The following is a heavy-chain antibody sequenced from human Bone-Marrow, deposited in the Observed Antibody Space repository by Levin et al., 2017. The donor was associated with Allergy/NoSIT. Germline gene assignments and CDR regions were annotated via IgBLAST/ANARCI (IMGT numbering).Heavy chain of an antibody. CDR3: ASDISPKSDNWNNGDAFDV. V-gene: IGHV3-21*01. CDR1: GFDFSAYT. D-gene: IGHD1/OR15-1a*01. CDR2: ITATSSSV. Sequence: GGSLRLSCAASGFDFSAYTMNWVRQAPGKGLEWVSSITATSSSVYYPDSMKGRFTISRDNAKNSLYLQMKTLRAEDTALYFSASDISPKSDNWNNGDAFDVWGQGTVVTVS. J-gene: IGHJ3*01.